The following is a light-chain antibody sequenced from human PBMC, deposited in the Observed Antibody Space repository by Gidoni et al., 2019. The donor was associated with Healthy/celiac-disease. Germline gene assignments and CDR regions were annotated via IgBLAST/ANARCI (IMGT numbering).Light chain of an antibody. CDR3: QQSYSTTPLT. CDR1: QSISSY. CDR2: AAS. Sequence: DIQMTQSLSALSASVGDRGTITCRARQSISSYLIWYQQKPGKAPKLLIYAASSLQSGVPSRISGSGSGRDYTLTISSLQPEDFATFYCQQSYSTTPLTFGGGTKVEIK. V-gene: IGKV1-39*01. J-gene: IGKJ4*02.